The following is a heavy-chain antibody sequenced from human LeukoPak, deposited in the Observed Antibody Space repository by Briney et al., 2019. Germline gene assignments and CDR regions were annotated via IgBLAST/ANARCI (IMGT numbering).Heavy chain of an antibody. Sequence: PWGSLRLSRAASGFTFSSYGMHWVRQAPGKGLEWVAVIWYDGSNKYYADSVKGRFTISRDNSKNTLYLQMNSLRAEDTAVYYCAKAPNYYDSSGYFDYFDYWGQGTLVTVSS. CDR1: GFTFSSYG. V-gene: IGHV3-33*06. CDR2: IWYDGSNK. D-gene: IGHD3-22*01. CDR3: AKAPNYYDSSGYFDYFDY. J-gene: IGHJ4*02.